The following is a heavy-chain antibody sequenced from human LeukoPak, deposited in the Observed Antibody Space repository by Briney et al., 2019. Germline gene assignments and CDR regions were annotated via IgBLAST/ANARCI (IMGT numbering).Heavy chain of an antibody. CDR3: ARPAYTAAYDL. CDR2: IKQDGSEK. V-gene: IGHV3-7*01. CDR1: GFTFSSYW. J-gene: IGHJ3*01. Sequence: GGSLRLSCAASGFTFSSYWMSWVRQAPGKGLEWVANIKQDGSEKYYVDSVKGRFTISRGNAKNSLYLQMNSLRAEDTAVYYCARPAYTAAYDLWGQGTMVTVSS. D-gene: IGHD3-16*01.